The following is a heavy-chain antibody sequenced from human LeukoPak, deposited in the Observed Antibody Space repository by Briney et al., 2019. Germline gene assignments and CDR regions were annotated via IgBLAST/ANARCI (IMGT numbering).Heavy chain of an antibody. CDR2: INPNSGGT. V-gene: IGHV1-2*02. CDR1: GYTFTGYY. CDR3: ARTIPSLRFLDSRGYYYYGMDV. J-gene: IGHJ6*02. Sequence: ASVKVSCKASGYTFTGYYMHWVRQAPGRGLEWMGWINPNSGGTNYAQKFQGRVTMTRDTSISTAYMELSRLRSDDTAVYYCARTIPSLRFLDSRGYYYYGMDVWGQGTTVTVSS. D-gene: IGHD3-3*01.